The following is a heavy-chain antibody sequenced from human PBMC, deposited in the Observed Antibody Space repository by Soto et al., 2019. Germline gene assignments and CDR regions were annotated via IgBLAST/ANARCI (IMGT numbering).Heavy chain of an antibody. CDR2: ISYNGNT. V-gene: IGHV4-59*11. J-gene: IGHJ4*02. CDR1: GGSFSNHY. Sequence: QVQLQESGPGLVKPSETLSLTCTVSGGSFSNHYWSWIRQPPGKGLEWIGYISYNGNTNYNPSLKGRVTILVDTAKSQFSLKLSSVAAADTAVYYCAGGNGFNLYWGQGALVTVSS. CDR3: AGGNGFNLY. D-gene: IGHD2-8*01.